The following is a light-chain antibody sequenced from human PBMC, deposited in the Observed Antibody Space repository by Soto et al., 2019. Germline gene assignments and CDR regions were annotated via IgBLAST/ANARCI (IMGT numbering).Light chain of an antibody. Sequence: QSVLTQPPSVSGAPGQNITIACTGSNSNIGAGHDVHWYRHLPGAAPKFLLSAKSHRPSGVPDRFSGSKSGTSASLAITGLQAEDEADYYCSSYAGGNNWVFGGGTKLTVL. J-gene: IGLJ3*02. CDR2: AKS. CDR1: NSNIGAGHD. V-gene: IGLV1-40*01. CDR3: SSYAGGNNWV.